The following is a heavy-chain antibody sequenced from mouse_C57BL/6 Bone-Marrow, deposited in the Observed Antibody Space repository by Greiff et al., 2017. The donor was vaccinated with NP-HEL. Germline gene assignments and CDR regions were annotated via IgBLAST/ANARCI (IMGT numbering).Heavy chain of an antibody. Sequence: EVKLMESGPALVKPSQSVSLTCTVTGYSITNGNHWWNWIRQVSGSKLEWIGYISSSGSTDSNPTLKSRISITIDTSKNQLFLQLNTVTTEDIATHYCARSVYNFDYCGQGTTLSVSS. CDR2: ISSSGST. J-gene: IGHJ2*01. CDR3: ARSVYNFDY. CDR1: GYSITNGNHW. V-gene: IGHV3-4*01.